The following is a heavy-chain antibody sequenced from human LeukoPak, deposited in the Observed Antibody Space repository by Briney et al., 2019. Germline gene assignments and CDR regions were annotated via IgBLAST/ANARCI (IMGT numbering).Heavy chain of an antibody. CDR3: ARVAIFGVALNWFDP. D-gene: IGHD3-3*01. J-gene: IGHJ5*02. CDR1: GGTFGSYA. V-gene: IGHV1-69*13. CDR2: IIPIFGTA. Sequence: ASVKVSCKASGGTFGSYAISWVRQAPGQGLEWMGGIIPIFGTANYAQKFQGRVTITADESTSTAYMELSSLRSEDTAVYYCARVAIFGVALNWFDPWGQGTLVTVSS.